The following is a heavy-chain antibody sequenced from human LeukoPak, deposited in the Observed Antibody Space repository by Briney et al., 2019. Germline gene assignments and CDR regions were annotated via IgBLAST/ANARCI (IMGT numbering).Heavy chain of an antibody. CDR1: GFTFTRYA. V-gene: IGHV3-48*01. Sequence: GGSLRLSCAASGFTFTRYAMNWVRQAPGKGLEWVSYISSSSTTIHYADSVKGRFTISRDNAKNALYLQMNSLRGEDTAVYYCARDYPSNWFDPWGQGTLVTVSS. CDR2: ISSSSTTI. J-gene: IGHJ5*02. CDR3: ARDYPSNWFDP.